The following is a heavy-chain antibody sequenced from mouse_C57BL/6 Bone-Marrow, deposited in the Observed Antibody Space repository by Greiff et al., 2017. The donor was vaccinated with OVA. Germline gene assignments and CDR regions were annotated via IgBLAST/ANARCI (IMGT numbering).Heavy chain of an antibody. CDR2: ISDGGSYT. CDR1: GFTFSSYA. D-gene: IGHD3-2*02. Sequence: EVQGVESGGGLVKPGGSLKLSCAASGFTFSSYAMSWVRQTPEKRLEWVATISDGGSYTYYPDNVKGRFTISRDNAKNNLYLQMSHLKSEDTAMYYCARGRDSSGFPLSYWGQGTTLTVSS. CDR3: ARGRDSSGFPLSY. V-gene: IGHV5-4*01. J-gene: IGHJ2*01.